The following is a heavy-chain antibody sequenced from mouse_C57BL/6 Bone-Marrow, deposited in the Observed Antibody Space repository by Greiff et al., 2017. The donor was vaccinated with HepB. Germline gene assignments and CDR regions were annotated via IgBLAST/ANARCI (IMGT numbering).Heavy chain of an antibody. CDR1: GYTFTSYW. CDR2: IHPNSGST. V-gene: IGHV1-64*01. Sequence: QVQLKQPGAELVKPGASVKLSCKASGYTFTSYWMHWVKQRPGQGLEWIGMIHPNSGSTNYNEKFKSKATLTVDKSSSTAYMQLSSLTSEDSAVYYCSRSGYSNYLAWFAYWGQGTLVTVSA. D-gene: IGHD2-5*01. J-gene: IGHJ3*01. CDR3: SRSGYSNYLAWFAY.